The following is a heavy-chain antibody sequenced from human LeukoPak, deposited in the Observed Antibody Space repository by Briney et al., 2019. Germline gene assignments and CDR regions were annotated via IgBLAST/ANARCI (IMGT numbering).Heavy chain of an antibody. CDR3: AIKGLLQPNGNAFDI. Sequence: PGGSLRLSCAASGFTFSDYYMSWVRQAPGKGLEWVSAISGSGGSTYSADSVKGRFTISRDNSKNTLYLQMNSLRAEDTAVYYCAIKGLLQPNGNAFDIWGQGTMVTVSS. CDR1: GFTFSDYY. CDR2: ISGSGGST. V-gene: IGHV3-23*01. D-gene: IGHD3-22*01. J-gene: IGHJ3*02.